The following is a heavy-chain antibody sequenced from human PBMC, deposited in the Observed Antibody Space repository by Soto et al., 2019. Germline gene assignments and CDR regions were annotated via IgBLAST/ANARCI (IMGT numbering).Heavy chain of an antibody. CDR2: INHSGST. CDR1: GGSFSGYY. V-gene: IGHV4-34*01. Sequence: QVQLQQWGAGLLKPSETLSITCAVYGGSFSGYYWSWIRQPPGKGLEWIGEINHSGSTNYNPSLKSRVTISVDTSKNQFSLKLSSVTAADTAVYYCARGEEGQWLVLDYWGQGTRVTVSS. J-gene: IGHJ4*02. D-gene: IGHD6-19*01. CDR3: ARGEEGQWLVLDY.